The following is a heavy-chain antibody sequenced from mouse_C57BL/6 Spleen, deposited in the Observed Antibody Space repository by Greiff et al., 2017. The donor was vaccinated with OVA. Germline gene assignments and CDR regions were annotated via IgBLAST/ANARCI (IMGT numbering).Heavy chain of an antibody. CDR3: ARYWDVYAMDY. J-gene: IGHJ4*01. V-gene: IGHV1-26*01. Sequence: VQLQQSGPELVKPGASVKISCKASGYTFTDYYMNWVKQSHGKSLEWIGDINPNNGGTSYNQKFKGKATLTVDKSSSTAYMELRSLTSEDSAVYYCARYWDVYAMDYWGQGTSVTVSS. D-gene: IGHD4-1*01. CDR2: INPNNGGT. CDR1: GYTFTDYY.